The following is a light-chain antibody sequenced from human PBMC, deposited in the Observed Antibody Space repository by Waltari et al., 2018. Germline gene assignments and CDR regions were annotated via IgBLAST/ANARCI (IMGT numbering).Light chain of an antibody. Sequence: DIVMTQSPDSLAVSLGERATINCKSSQSVLYSSNNKNYLAWYQQKPGQPPKLLIYWASTRKSGVPDRFSGSGSGTDFTLTISSLQAEDVAVYSCHQYYSTPYTFGQGTKLEIK. CDR3: HQYYSTPYT. CDR2: WAS. CDR1: QSVLYSSNNKNY. V-gene: IGKV4-1*01. J-gene: IGKJ2*01.